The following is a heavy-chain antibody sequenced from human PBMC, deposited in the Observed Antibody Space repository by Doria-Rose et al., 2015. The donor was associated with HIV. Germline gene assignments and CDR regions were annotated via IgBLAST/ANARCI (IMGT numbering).Heavy chain of an antibody. CDR1: GFTVSNNY. Sequence: VQSGGGLVQPGGSLKLSCAASGFTVSNNYMTWVRQAPGRGLEWVSLLYSDGTTYYADSVRGRFTISRDNSKNTLFLQMNDLRVEDTALYYCAREVYSYGYYNYWGRGTLVTVSS. V-gene: IGHV3-53*01. CDR3: AREVYSYGYYNY. D-gene: IGHD3-3*01. CDR2: LYSDGTT. J-gene: IGHJ4*02.